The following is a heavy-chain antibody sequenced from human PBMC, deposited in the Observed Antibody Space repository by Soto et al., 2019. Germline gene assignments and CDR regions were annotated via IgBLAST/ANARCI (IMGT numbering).Heavy chain of an antibody. D-gene: IGHD3-22*01. CDR2: ISYDGSNK. CDR1: GFTFSSYA. CDR3: ARDQWHYDSSGHGGY. V-gene: IGHV3-30-3*01. Sequence: TGGSLRLSCAASGFTFSSYAMHWVRQAPGKGLEWVAVISYDGSNKYYADSVKGRFTISRDNSKNTLYLQMNSLRAEDTAVYYCARDQWHYDSSGHGGYWGQGTLVTVSS. J-gene: IGHJ4*02.